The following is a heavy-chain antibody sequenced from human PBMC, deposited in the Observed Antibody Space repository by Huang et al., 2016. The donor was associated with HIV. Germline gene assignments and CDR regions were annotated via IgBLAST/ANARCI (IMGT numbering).Heavy chain of an antibody. D-gene: IGHD3-3*01. Sequence: QRHLVQSGPEVKKPGTSVRVSCKASGFTFSDSAVQWVRQTRGQRLEWMGMVVVSNGDTNYAEQFQDRITLSRDLSTGTAFMELSILTFEDTAMYFCSASFLLWCQGTVLTVSS. CDR3: SASFLL. CDR1: GFTFSDSA. CDR2: VVVSNGDT. J-gene: IGHJ4*02. V-gene: IGHV1-58*01.